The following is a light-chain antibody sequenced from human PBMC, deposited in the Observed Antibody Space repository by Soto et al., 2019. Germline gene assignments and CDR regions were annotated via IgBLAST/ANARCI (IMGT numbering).Light chain of an antibody. CDR2: DAS. J-gene: IGKJ1*01. CDR3: QQYNSDPRT. CDR1: QSISSW. Sequence: DIQMTQSPSTLSASVGDRVTITCRASQSISSWLAWYQQKPGKAPKLLIYDASSLESGVPSRFSGSGSGTEFTLTISSLQPDDFATYYCQQYNSDPRTLRQWTK. V-gene: IGKV1-5*01.